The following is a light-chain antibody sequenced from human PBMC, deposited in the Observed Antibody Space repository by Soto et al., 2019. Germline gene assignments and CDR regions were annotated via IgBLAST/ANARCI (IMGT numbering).Light chain of an antibody. CDR3: SSYTSSSTVV. V-gene: IGLV2-14*01. J-gene: IGLJ2*01. CDR2: DVS. CDR1: SSDVGGYNY. Sequence: QSALTQPASVSGSPGQSITISCTGTSSDVGGYNYVSWYQQHPGKAPXLMIYDVSNRPSGVSXRFXGXXXXXXXXLTXSGLQAEDEADYYCSSYTSSSTVVFGGGTKLTVL.